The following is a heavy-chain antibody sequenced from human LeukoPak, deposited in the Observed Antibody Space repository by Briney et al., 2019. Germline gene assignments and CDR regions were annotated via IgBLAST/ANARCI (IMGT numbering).Heavy chain of an antibody. J-gene: IGHJ6*03. Sequence: GGSLRLSCAASGFTVSSNYMSWVRQAPGKGLGWVSVIYSGGSTYYADSVKGRFTISRDNAKNSLYLQMNSLRAEDTAVYYCARANSGNEYFPSLAYYYYYYMDVWGKGTTVTVSS. CDR1: GFTVSSNY. D-gene: IGHD5-12*01. V-gene: IGHV3-53*01. CDR3: ARANSGNEYFPSLAYYYYYYMDV. CDR2: IYSGGST.